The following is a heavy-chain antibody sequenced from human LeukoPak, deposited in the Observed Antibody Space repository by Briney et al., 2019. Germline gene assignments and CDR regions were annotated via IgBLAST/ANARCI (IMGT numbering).Heavy chain of an antibody. CDR1: GFTFSSYA. V-gene: IGHV3-23*01. Sequence: GGSLRLSCAASGFTFSSYAMSWVRQAPGKGLEWVSAISGSGGSTYYADSVKGRFTISRDNSKNTLYLQMNSLRAEDTAVYYCAKARYGGNSDYYYYMDVWGKGTTVTASS. CDR3: AKARYGGNSDYYYYMDV. D-gene: IGHD4-23*01. J-gene: IGHJ6*03. CDR2: ISGSGGST.